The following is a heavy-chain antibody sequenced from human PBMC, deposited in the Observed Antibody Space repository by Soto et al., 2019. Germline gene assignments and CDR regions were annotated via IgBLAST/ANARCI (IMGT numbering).Heavy chain of an antibody. V-gene: IGHV3-21*01. D-gene: IGHD3-9*01. CDR2: ISTRSHYI. CDR3: ARDSSTGYYLSDFDY. J-gene: IGHJ4*02. Sequence: GGSLRLSCAASGFTFSNYAMNWVRQAPGKGLEWVASISTRSHYIYYADSLKGRFTISRDNAKNSVDLQISSLRAEDTAVYYCARDSSTGYYLSDFDYWGQGTLVTVSS. CDR1: GFTFSNYA.